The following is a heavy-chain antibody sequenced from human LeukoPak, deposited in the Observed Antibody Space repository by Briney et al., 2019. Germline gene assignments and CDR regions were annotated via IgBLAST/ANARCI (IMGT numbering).Heavy chain of an antibody. CDR2: ITTGGDDL. CDR1: GFTFSSYS. Sequence: GGSLRLSCAASGFTFSSYSLTWVRQAPGKGLEWVSSITTGGDDLYYSDSVKGRFTISRDNAKNSLFLQMNNLRAEDTAVYYCARKQWLNSWGQGTRVIVSS. CDR3: ARKQWLNS. V-gene: IGHV3-21*01. D-gene: IGHD6-19*01. J-gene: IGHJ5*02.